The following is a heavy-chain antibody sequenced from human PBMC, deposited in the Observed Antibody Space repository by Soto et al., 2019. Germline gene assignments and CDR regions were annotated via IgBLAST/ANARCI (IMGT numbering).Heavy chain of an antibody. CDR3: AREDSGWYSGAFDI. J-gene: IGHJ3*02. Sequence: ASVKVSCKASGFTFTSYGISWVRQAPGKGLEWMGWISAYNGNTNYAQKLQGRVTMTTDTSTSTAYMELRSLRSDDTAVYYCAREDSGWYSGAFDIWGQGTMVTVSS. D-gene: IGHD6-19*01. V-gene: IGHV1-18*01. CDR2: ISAYNGNT. CDR1: GFTFTSYG.